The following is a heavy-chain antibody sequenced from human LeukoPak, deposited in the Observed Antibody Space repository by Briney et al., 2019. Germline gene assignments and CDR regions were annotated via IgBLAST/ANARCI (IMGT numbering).Heavy chain of an antibody. Sequence: ASVKVSCKASGYTFTGYYMHWVRQAPGQGLEWMGWINPNSGGTNYAQKFQGRVTMTRDTSISTAYMELSRLRSDDTAVYYCARVTCSSTSCLFDPWGQGTLVTVSS. CDR3: ARVTCSSTSCLFDP. D-gene: IGHD2-2*01. V-gene: IGHV1-2*02. CDR2: INPNSGGT. J-gene: IGHJ5*02. CDR1: GYTFTGYY.